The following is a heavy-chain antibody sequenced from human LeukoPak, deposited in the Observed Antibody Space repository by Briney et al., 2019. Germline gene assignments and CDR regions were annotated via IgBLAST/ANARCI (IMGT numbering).Heavy chain of an antibody. J-gene: IGHJ5*02. CDR3: AGVLGGRRKSKSWFDP. Sequence: ASVKVSCKASGYTFTSYGISWVRQAPGQGLEWMGWISAYNGNTNYAQKLQGRVTMTTDTSTSTAYMELRSLRSDDTAVYYCAGVLGGRRKSKSWFDPWGQGTLVTVSS. CDR1: GYTFTSYG. D-gene: IGHD2-8*01. CDR2: ISAYNGNT. V-gene: IGHV1-18*01.